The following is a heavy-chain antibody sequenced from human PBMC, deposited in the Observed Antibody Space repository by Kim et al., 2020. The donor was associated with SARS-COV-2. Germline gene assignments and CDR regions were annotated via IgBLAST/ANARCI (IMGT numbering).Heavy chain of an antibody. D-gene: IGHD6-13*01. CDR1: GGSFSGYY. CDR2: INHSGST. Sequence: SETLSLTCAVYGGSFSGYYWSWIRQPPGKGLEWIGEINHSGSTNYNPSLKSRVTISVDTSKNQFSLKLSSVTAADTAVYYCARGPRRWGIAAAGREGWFDPWGQGTLVTVSS. V-gene: IGHV4-34*01. CDR3: ARGPRRWGIAAAGREGWFDP. J-gene: IGHJ5*02.